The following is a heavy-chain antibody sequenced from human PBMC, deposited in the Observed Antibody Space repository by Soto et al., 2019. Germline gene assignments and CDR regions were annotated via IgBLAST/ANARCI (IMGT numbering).Heavy chain of an antibody. J-gene: IGHJ6*02. CDR2: IIPIFGTA. CDR3: ARAYCSSTSCYYYGMDV. D-gene: IGHD2-2*01. CDR1: GGTFSSYA. Sequence: VASVKVSCKASGGTFSSYAISWVRQAPGQGLEWMGGIIPIFGTANYAQKFQGRVTITADESTSTAYMELSSLRSEDTAVYYCARAYCSSTSCYYYGMDVWGQGTTVTVSS. V-gene: IGHV1-69*13.